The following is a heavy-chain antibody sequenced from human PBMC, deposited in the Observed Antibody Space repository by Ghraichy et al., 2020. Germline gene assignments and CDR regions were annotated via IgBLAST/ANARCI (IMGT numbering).Heavy chain of an antibody. CDR1: GGSISSGGYY. CDR3: ARGQRIWSGDPYYYYYGMDV. V-gene: IGHV4-31*03. J-gene: IGHJ6*02. D-gene: IGHD3-3*01. CDR2: IYYSGST. Sequence: SQTLSLTCTVSGGSISSGGYYWSWIRQHPGKGLEWIGYIYYSGSTYYNPSLKSRVTISVDTSKNQFSLKLSSVTAADTAVYYCARGQRIWSGDPYYYYYGMDVWGQGTTVTVSS.